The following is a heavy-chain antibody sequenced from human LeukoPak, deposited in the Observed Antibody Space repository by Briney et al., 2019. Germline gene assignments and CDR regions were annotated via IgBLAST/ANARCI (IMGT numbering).Heavy chain of an antibody. CDR2: INHSGST. CDR1: GGSFSGYY. V-gene: IGHV4-34*01. Sequence: SETLSLTCAVYGGSFSGYYWSWIRQPPGKGLEWIGEINHSGSTNYNPSLKSRVTISVDTSKNQFSLKLSSVTAADTVVYYCARAETITMVRGVIIPFDYWGQGTLVTVSS. J-gene: IGHJ4*02. D-gene: IGHD3-10*01. CDR3: ARAETITMVRGVIIPFDY.